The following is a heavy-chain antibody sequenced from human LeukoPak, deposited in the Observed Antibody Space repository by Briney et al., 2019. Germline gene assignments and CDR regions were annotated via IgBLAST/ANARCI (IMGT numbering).Heavy chain of an antibody. CDR2: ISYDGNKK. D-gene: IGHD2-15*01. CDR3: ARDPMATILSDYYFYYMDV. Sequence: PGGSLRLSCAASGFTFIDYAMHWVRQAPGKGLEWVAVISYDGNKKYYGDSVRGRFTISRDNSKNTLYLQLNSLRVEDTAIYYCARDPMATILSDYYFYYMDVWGKGTTVTVS. V-gene: IGHV3-30-3*01. J-gene: IGHJ6*03. CDR1: GFTFIDYA.